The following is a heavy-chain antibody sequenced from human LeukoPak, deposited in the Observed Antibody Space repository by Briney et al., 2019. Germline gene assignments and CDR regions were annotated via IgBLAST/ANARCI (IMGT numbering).Heavy chain of an antibody. V-gene: IGHV3-23*01. CDR2: ISGSGGST. D-gene: IGHD4-17*01. J-gene: IGHJ6*03. CDR3: ASATVTMDYYYYYMDV. Sequence: PGGSLRLSCAASGFTFSSYAMSWVRQAPGKGLEWVSGISGSGGSTYYADPVKGRFTISRDNSKNTLYLQMNSLRADDTAVYYCASATVTMDYYYYYMDVWGKGTTVTISS. CDR1: GFTFSSYA.